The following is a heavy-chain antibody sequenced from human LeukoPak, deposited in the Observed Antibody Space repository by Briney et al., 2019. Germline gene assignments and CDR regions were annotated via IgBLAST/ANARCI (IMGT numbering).Heavy chain of an antibody. CDR2: IYHSEST. J-gene: IGHJ4*02. V-gene: IGHV4-30-2*01. D-gene: IGHD6-6*01. CDR1: GGSISSGGYY. Sequence: PSETLSLTCTVSGGSISSGGYYWSWIRQPPGKGLEWIGYIYHSESTYYNPSLKSRVTISVDRSKNQFSLKLSSVTAADTAVYYCARNPMAARGYFDYWGQGTLVTVSS. CDR3: ARNPMAARGYFDY.